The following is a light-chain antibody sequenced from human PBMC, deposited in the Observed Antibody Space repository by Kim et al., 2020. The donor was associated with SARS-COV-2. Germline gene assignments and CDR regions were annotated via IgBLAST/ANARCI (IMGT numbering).Light chain of an antibody. Sequence: SSPGETATLSCRPSQSVLTSYLAWYRQRPGQAPRLLIYGSSSRATGIPDRFSGSGSGTDFTLTITRLEPEDFAVYYCQQYGTSFTFGPGTKVDIK. V-gene: IGKV3-20*01. CDR3: QQYGTSFT. J-gene: IGKJ3*01. CDR2: GSS. CDR1: QSVLTSY.